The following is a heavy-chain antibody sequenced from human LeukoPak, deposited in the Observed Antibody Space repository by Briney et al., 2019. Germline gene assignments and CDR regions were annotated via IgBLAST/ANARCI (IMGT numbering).Heavy chain of an antibody. CDR1: GFTFSSYA. V-gene: IGHV3-30*07. CDR2: ISYDGSNK. D-gene: IGHD2-2*02. J-gene: IGHJ4*02. CDR3: AKDGGNCSSTSCYTLFVDY. Sequence: PGRSLRLSCAASGFTFSSYAMHWVCQAPGKGLEWVAVISYDGSNKYYADSVKGRFTISRDNSKNTLYLQMNSLRAEDTAVYYCAKDGGNCSSTSCYTLFVDYWGQGTLVTVSS.